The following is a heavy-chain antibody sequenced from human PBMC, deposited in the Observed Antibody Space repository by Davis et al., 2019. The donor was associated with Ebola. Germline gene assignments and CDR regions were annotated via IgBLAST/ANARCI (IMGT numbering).Heavy chain of an antibody. Sequence: GESLKISCAASGFTVSSNYMSWVRQAPGKGLEWVSVIYSGGSTYYADSVKGRFTISRDNSKNTLYLQMNSLRAEDTAVYYCARDFTGETGGYYGMDVWGQGTTVTVSS. D-gene: IGHD1-26*01. V-gene: IGHV3-53*01. CDR2: IYSGGST. CDR1: GFTVSSNY. CDR3: ARDFTGETGGYYGMDV. J-gene: IGHJ6*02.